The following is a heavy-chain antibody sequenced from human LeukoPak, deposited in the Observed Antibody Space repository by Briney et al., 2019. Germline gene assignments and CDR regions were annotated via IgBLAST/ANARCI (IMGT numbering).Heavy chain of an antibody. CDR1: GYTFTGYY. V-gene: IGHV1-2*02. CDR3: ARDKEGSYANYFDY. D-gene: IGHD3-16*01. J-gene: IGHJ4*02. CDR2: INPNSGGT. Sequence: DSVKVSCKASGYTFTGYYMHWVRQAPGQGLEWMGWINPNSGGTNYAQKFQGRVTMTRDTSISTAYMELSRLRSDDTAVYYCARDKEGSYANYFDYWGQGTLVTVSS.